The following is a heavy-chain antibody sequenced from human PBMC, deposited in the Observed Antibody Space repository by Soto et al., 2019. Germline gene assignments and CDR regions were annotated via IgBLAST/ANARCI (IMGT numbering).Heavy chain of an antibody. CDR1: GGAVSSGSYY. D-gene: IGHD3-10*01. J-gene: IGHJ5*02. Sequence: SETLSLTCTVSGGAVSSGSYYWSWIRQPPGKGLEWIGYIYYSGSTNYNPSLKSRVTISVDTSKNQFSLKLSSVTAADTAVYYCARVVWFGELLDWFDPWGQGTLVTVSS. V-gene: IGHV4-61*01. CDR3: ARVVWFGELLDWFDP. CDR2: IYYSGST.